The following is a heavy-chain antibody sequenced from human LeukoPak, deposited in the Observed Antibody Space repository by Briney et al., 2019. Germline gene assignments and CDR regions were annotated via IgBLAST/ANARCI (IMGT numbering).Heavy chain of an antibody. J-gene: IGHJ4*02. CDR3: ARLKNRSPYYFVY. Sequence: GSLRLSCAASGFTFSSYSMNWVRQAPGKGLEWASSISSSSSYIYYADSVKGRFTISRDNAKNSLYLQMSSLRAEDTAVYYCARLKNRSPYYFVYWGQGTLVTVSS. D-gene: IGHD2/OR15-2a*01. V-gene: IGHV3-21*01. CDR1: GFTFSSYS. CDR2: ISSSSSYI.